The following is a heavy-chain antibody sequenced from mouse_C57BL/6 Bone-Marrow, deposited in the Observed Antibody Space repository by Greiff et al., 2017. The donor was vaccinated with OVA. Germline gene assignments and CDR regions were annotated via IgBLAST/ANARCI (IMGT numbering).Heavy chain of an antibody. CDR2: INPYNGGT. Sequence: EVQLQESGPVLVKPGASVKMSCKASGYTFTDYYMNWVKQSHGKSLEWIGVINPYNGGTSYNQKFKGKATLTVDKSSSTAYMDLNSLTSEDSAVYYCARSGTTVVVDYWGQGTTLTVSS. D-gene: IGHD1-1*01. V-gene: IGHV1-19*01. J-gene: IGHJ2*01. CDR1: GYTFTDYY. CDR3: ARSGTTVVVDY.